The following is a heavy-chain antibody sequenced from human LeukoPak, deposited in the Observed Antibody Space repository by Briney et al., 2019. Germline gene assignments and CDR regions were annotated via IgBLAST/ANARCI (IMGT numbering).Heavy chain of an antibody. CDR3: ARGKYSYGYSYRSYGMDV. CDR1: GGSFSGYY. J-gene: IGHJ6*02. CDR2: INHSGST. D-gene: IGHD5-18*01. Sequence: PSDTLSLTCDVYGGSFSGYYWSWIRQPPGKGLEWIGEINHSGSTNYNPSLKSRVTISVDTSKNQFSLKRSSVTAADTAVYYCARGKYSYGYSYRSYGMDVWGQGTTVTVSS. V-gene: IGHV4-34*01.